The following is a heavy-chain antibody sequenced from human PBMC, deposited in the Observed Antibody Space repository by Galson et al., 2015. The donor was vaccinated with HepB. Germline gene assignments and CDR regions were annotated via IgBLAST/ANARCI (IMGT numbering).Heavy chain of an antibody. Sequence: SVKVSCKASGYTFTSYAMHWVRQAPGQRLEWMGWINAGNGNTKYSQKFQGRVTITRDTSASTAYMELSSLRSEDTAVYYCARTQKYSSGWYDFDYWGQGTLVTVSS. D-gene: IGHD6-19*01. V-gene: IGHV1-3*01. J-gene: IGHJ4*02. CDR3: ARTQKYSSGWYDFDY. CDR1: GYTFTSYA. CDR2: INAGNGNT.